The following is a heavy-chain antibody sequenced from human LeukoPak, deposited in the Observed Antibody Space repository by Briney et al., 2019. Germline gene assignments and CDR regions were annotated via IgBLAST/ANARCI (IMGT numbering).Heavy chain of an antibody. CDR3: AKDFGGQLVSYYFDY. V-gene: IGHV3-30*02. D-gene: IGHD6-13*01. CDR1: GFTFSSYG. Sequence: GSLRLSCAASGFTFSSYGMHWVRQAPGKGLEWVAVIWYGGSNKYYADSVKGRFTISRDNSKNTLYLQMNSLRAEDTAVYYCAKDFGGQLVSYYFDYWGQGTLVTVSS. CDR2: IWYGGSNK. J-gene: IGHJ4*02.